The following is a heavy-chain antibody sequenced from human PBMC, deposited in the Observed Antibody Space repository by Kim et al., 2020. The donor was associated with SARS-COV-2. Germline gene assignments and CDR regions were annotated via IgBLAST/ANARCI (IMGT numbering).Heavy chain of an antibody. J-gene: IGHJ3*02. D-gene: IGHD3-10*01. Sequence: RFTISRDNSKNTLYLQMNSLRAEDTAVYYCAKDDLYGSGRPSFWYDAFDIWGQGTMVTVSS. CDR3: AKDDLYGSGRPSFWYDAFDI. V-gene: IGHV3-30*02.